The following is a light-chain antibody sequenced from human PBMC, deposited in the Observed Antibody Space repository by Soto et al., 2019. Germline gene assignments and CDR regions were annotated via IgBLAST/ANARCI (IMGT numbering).Light chain of an antibody. Sequence: QSVLTQPPSASGSPGQSVTISCTGTSSDVGGYNYVSWYQQHPGKAPKLMVYEVSKRPSGVPDRFSGSKSGNTASLTVSGLQAEDEADYYCSSFAGSNIYNYVFGTGTKVTVL. CDR1: SSDVGGYNY. J-gene: IGLJ1*01. CDR2: EVS. CDR3: SSFAGSNIYNYV. V-gene: IGLV2-8*01.